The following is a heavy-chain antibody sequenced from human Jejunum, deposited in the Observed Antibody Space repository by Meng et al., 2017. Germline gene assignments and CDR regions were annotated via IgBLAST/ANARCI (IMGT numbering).Heavy chain of an antibody. D-gene: IGHD4-11*01. CDR2: ISESGGHT. J-gene: IGHJ4*02. Sequence: GESLKISCAASGFTFSTYSMNWVRQAPGKGLEWVSCISESGGHTYSVGSVKGRFTISRDNAKNSLYLQMDSLRVDDTAVYYCARGGGMTTLDYWGQGTLVTVSS. CDR3: ARGGGMTTLDY. V-gene: IGHV3-21*01. CDR1: GFTFSTYS.